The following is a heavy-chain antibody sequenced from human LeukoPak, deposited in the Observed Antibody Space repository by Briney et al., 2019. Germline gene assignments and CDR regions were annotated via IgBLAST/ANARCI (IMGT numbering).Heavy chain of an antibody. Sequence: NPNSGDSNYAQEFQGRVTMTRDTSISTAYMELNRLTSDDTAVYYCARGGYDFVYYYYGMDVWGQGTTVTVSS. CDR3: ARGGYDFVYYYYGMDV. V-gene: IGHV1-2*02. CDR2: NPNSGDS. J-gene: IGHJ6*02. D-gene: IGHD3-3*01.